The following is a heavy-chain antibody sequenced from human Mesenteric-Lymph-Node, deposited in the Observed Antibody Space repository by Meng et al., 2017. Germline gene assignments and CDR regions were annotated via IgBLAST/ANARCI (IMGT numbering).Heavy chain of an antibody. D-gene: IGHD3-9*01. J-gene: IGHJ4*02. Sequence: QVHLVPSGAEVKEPGASVKVSCKASGYTFPSYDINRVRQAPGQGLEWMGWMSPTRGNTGYAQKFQGRVTMTRDTSTSTAYMELRGLRSDDTAVYYCARFFDPFDYWGQGTLVTVSS. CDR2: MSPTRGNT. CDR3: ARFFDPFDY. V-gene: IGHV1-8*01. CDR1: GYTFPSYD.